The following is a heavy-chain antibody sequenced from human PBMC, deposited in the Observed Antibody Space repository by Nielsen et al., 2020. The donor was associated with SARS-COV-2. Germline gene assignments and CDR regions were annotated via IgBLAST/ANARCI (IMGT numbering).Heavy chain of an antibody. CDR3: TTDGAHSSGWEDEYYFAY. CDR2: IKSKTDGGTT. CDR1: GFTFSNAW. V-gene: IGHV3-15*01. J-gene: IGHJ4*02. D-gene: IGHD6-19*01. Sequence: GESLKISCAASGFTFSNAWMSWVRQAPGKGLEWVGRIKSKTDGGTTDYAAPVKGRFTISRDDSKNTLYLQMNSLKTEDTAVYYCTTDGAHSSGWEDEYYFAYWGQGTLVTVSS.